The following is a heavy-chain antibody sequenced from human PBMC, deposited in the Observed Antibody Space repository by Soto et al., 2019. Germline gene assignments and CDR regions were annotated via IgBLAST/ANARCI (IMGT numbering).Heavy chain of an antibody. J-gene: IGHJ3*02. CDR3: ARGIPRIVVVVAARPDAFDI. CDR1: GGSFSGYY. V-gene: IGHV4-34*01. CDR2: INHSGST. D-gene: IGHD2-15*01. Sequence: PSETLSLTCAVYGGSFSGYYWSWIRQPPGKGLGWIGEINHSGSTNYNPSLKSRVTISVDTSKNQFSLKLSSVTAADTAVYYCARGIPRIVVVVAARPDAFDIWGQGTMVTVSS.